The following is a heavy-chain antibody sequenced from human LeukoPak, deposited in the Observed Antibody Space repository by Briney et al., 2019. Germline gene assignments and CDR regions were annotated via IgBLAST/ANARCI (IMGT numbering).Heavy chain of an antibody. J-gene: IGHJ6*03. CDR1: GFTFSSYG. V-gene: IGHV3-23*01. CDR2: ISGSGGST. CDR3: ARERGVYYYYYYMDV. D-gene: IGHD2-8*01. Sequence: GGSLRLSCAASGFTFSSYGMSWVRQAPGKGLEWVSAISGSGGSTYYADSVKGRFTISRDNSKNTLYLQMNSLRAEDTAVYYCARERGVYYYYYYMDVWGKGTTVTISS.